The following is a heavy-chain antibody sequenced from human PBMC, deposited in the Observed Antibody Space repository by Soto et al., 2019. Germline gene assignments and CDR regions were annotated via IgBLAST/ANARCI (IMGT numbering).Heavy chain of an antibody. CDR3: ASRVSSSRHFDY. Sequence: VKISCKASGYTFTGYYMHWVRQAPGQGLEWMGWINPNSGGTNYAQKFQGRVTMTRDTSISTAYMELSRLRSDDTAVHYCASRVSSSRHFDYWGQGTLVTAPQ. V-gene: IGHV1-2*02. J-gene: IGHJ4*02. D-gene: IGHD6-6*01. CDR2: INPNSGGT. CDR1: GYTFTGYY.